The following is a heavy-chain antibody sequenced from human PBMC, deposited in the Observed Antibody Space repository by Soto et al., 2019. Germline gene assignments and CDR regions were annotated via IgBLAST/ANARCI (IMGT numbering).Heavy chain of an antibody. Sequence: QVQLVQSGAEVRKPGSLVKVSCKISGGTFTNYVISWLRQAPGQGLEWMGGLIPIFGAANLAQKFQGRVTITADESTSTVNMELSSLTSEDTAVYYCARGRSSPNFDPWGQGTLVTVSS. CDR2: LIPIFGAA. CDR3: ARGRSSPNFDP. D-gene: IGHD6-6*01. V-gene: IGHV1-69*01. J-gene: IGHJ5*02. CDR1: GGTFTNYV.